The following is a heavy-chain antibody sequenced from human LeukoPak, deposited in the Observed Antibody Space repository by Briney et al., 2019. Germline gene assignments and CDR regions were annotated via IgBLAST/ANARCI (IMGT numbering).Heavy chain of an antibody. J-gene: IGHJ6*03. V-gene: IGHV4-61*02. CDR1: GGSISSGSYY. CDR2: IYTSGST. D-gene: IGHD3-16*01. Sequence: SETLSLTCTVSGGSISSGSYYWSWIRQPAGKGLEWIGRIYTSGSTNYNPSLKSRVTISVDTSKNQFSLKLSSVTAADRAVYYCAREIKRGYYYYYYMDVWGKGTTVTVSS. CDR3: AREIKRGYYYYYYMDV.